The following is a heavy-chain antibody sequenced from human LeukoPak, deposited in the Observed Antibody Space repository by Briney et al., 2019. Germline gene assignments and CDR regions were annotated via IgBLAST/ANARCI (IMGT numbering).Heavy chain of an antibody. J-gene: IGHJ4*02. Sequence: GGSLRLSCAASGFTVSSNYMSWVRQAPGKGLEWVSVIYSGGSTYYADSVKGRFTISRDNSKNTLYLQMNSLRAEDTAVYYCARGSDSGPMYYFDYWGQGTLVTVSS. V-gene: IGHV3-66*01. CDR1: GFTVSSNY. CDR2: IYSGGST. CDR3: ARGSDSGPMYYFDY.